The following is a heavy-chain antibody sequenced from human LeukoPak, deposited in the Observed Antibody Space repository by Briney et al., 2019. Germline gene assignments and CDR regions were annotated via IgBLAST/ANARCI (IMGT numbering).Heavy chain of an antibody. J-gene: IGHJ5*02. V-gene: IGHV4-31*03. CDR1: GGSISSGGYY. D-gene: IGHD2-2*01. Sequence: SQTLSLTCTVSGGSISSGGYYWSWIRQHPGKGLEWIGYIYYSGSTYYNPSLKSRVTISVDTSKNQFSLKLSSVTAADTAVYYCARGGQLLFFNWFDPWGQGTLVTVSS. CDR3: ARGGQLLFFNWFDP. CDR2: IYYSGST.